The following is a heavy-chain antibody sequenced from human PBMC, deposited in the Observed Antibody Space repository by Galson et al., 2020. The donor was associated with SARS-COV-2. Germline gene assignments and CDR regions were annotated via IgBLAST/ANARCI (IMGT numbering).Heavy chain of an antibody. CDR1: GFNIENYA. V-gene: IGHV3-20*01. CDR3: ARVSRYSTSWDLDY. J-gene: IGHJ4*02. D-gene: IGHD6-13*01. Sequence: GGSLRLSCAASGFNIENYAMTWVRQAPGKGLEWVSGINWSGRSTPYADSVKGRFTISRDNAKKSLYLQMSSLRAEDTALYHCARVSRYSTSWDLDYWCQGTLVTVSS. CDR2: INWSGRST.